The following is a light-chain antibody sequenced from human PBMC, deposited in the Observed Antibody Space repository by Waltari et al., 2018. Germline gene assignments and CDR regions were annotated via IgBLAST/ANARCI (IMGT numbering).Light chain of an antibody. CDR2: GAS. V-gene: IGKV3-20*01. CDR3: QHYVSVPVT. J-gene: IGKJ1*01. CDR1: QSVSRA. Sequence: EIVLTQSPGTLSLSPGERATLSCRASQSVSRALAWYQQKPGQAPRLLIYGASNRATGIPDRFRASGSGTDCSLIIRRLEPEDLAVYYCQHYVSVPVTFGQGTKVEIK.